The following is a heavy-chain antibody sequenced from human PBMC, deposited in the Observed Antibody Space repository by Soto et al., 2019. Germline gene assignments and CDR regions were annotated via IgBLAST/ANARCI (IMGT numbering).Heavy chain of an antibody. D-gene: IGHD3-9*01. V-gene: IGHV4-4*07. CDR2: IYSSGST. CDR3: ASHYYDILTGYSQYYFDH. Sequence: SETLSLTCTVSGGSISSYYWNWIRQPAGKGLEWIGRIYSSGSTNYNPSLQSRVTMSVDTSRNQFSLKLNSVTAAGTALYYCASHYYDILTGYSQYYFDHWGQGTVVTVSS. CDR1: GGSISSYY. J-gene: IGHJ4*02.